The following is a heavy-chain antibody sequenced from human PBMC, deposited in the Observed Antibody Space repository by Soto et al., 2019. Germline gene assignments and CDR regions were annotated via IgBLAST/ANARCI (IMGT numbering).Heavy chain of an antibody. CDR3: AREDYTTSSGFDP. V-gene: IGHV4-59*11. CDR1: GGSITSHY. CDR2: IFYSGST. J-gene: IGHJ5*02. D-gene: IGHD6-6*01. Sequence: QVQLQESGPGLVKPSETLSLICSVSGGSITSHYWTWIRQPPGKGLEWIGSIFYSGSTNYNPSLQSRVTMSIDRSTNQCSLRLNFLTAADTAVYYCAREDYTTSSGFDPWGQGTLVTVSS.